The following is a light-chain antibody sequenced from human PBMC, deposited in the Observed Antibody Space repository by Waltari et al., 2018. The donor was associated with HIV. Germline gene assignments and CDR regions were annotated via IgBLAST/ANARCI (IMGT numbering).Light chain of an antibody. Sequence: QSVLTQPPSTSGTPGQTVTISCSGTRSDIGTNYVYWYQQVPGTAPKLLIYRNIQRPSGVPARVSGSKSGTSASLAISGLRSEDEAHYHCASWDDSLGGHWVFGGGTKLTVL. CDR3: ASWDDSLGGHWV. J-gene: IGLJ3*02. CDR1: RSDIGTNY. V-gene: IGLV1-47*01. CDR2: RNI.